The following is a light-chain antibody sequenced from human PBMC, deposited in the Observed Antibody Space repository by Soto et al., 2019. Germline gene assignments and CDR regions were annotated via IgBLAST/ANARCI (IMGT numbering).Light chain of an antibody. V-gene: IGKV1-5*03. CDR3: QQYNSYSQT. CDR1: QRISSW. Sequence: DFQITKLPSTSLAPEEARVTITCRASQRISSWLAWYQQKPGKAPKLLIYKASSLESGVPSRFSGSGSGTEFTLTISSLQPDDFATYYCQQYNSYSQTFGQGTKVDIK. J-gene: IGKJ1*01. CDR2: KAS.